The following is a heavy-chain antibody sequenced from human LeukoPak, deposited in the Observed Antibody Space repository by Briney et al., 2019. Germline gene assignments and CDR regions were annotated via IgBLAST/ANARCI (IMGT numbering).Heavy chain of an antibody. V-gene: IGHV3-48*03. J-gene: IGHJ6*03. D-gene: IGHD5-12*01. Sequence: GGSLRLSCAASGFTFSSYEMNWVRQAPGKGLKWVSYISSSGSTIYYAASVKGRFTISRDNAKNSLYLQMNSLRAEDTAVYYCARAARYRRGDYYYYYMDVWGKGTTVTVSS. CDR2: ISSSGSTI. CDR3: ARAARYRRGDYYYYYMDV. CDR1: GFTFSSYE.